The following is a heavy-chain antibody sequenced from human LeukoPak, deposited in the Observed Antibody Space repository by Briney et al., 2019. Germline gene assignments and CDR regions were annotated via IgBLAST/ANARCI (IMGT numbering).Heavy chain of an antibody. V-gene: IGHV1-69*01. CDR1: GGTFSSYA. Sequence: SVKVSCKASGGTFSSYAISWVRQAPGQGLEWMGGTIPIFGTANYAQKFQGRVTITADESTSTAYMEQSSLRSEDTAVYYCARVGFWSGYYGFDAFDIWGQGTMVTVSS. CDR2: TIPIFGTA. D-gene: IGHD3-3*01. CDR3: ARVGFWSGYYGFDAFDI. J-gene: IGHJ3*02.